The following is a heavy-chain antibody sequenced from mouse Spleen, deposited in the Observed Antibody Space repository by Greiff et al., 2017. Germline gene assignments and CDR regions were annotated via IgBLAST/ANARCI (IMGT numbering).Heavy chain of an antibody. Sequence: QVQLQQSGPGLVAPSQSLSITCTVSGFSLTSYGVHWVRQPPGKGLEWLVVIWSDGSTTYNSALKSRLSISKDNSKSQVFLKMNSLQTDDTAMYYCARHKDYERYAMDYWGQGTSVTVSS. CDR1: GFSLTSYG. CDR3: ARHKDYERYAMDY. J-gene: IGHJ4*01. V-gene: IGHV2-6-1*01. CDR2: IWSDGST. D-gene: IGHD1-1*01.